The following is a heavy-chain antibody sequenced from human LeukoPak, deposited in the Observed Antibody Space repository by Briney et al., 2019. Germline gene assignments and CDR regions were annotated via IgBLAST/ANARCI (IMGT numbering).Heavy chain of an antibody. J-gene: IGHJ4*02. Sequence: PGGSLRLSCAASGFTFSSYWMSLVRQAPGKGLEWVANIKQDGSEKYYVDSVKGRFTISRDNAKNSLYLQMNSLRAEDTAVYYCARAGNDYGDYGDYWGQGTLVTVSS. V-gene: IGHV3-7*01. D-gene: IGHD4-17*01. CDR1: GFTFSSYW. CDR2: IKQDGSEK. CDR3: ARAGNDYGDYGDY.